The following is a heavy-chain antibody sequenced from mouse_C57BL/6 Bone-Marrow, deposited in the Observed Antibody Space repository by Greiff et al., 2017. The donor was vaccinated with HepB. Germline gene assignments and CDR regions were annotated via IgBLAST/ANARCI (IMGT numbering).Heavy chain of an antibody. D-gene: IGHD1-1*01. Sequence: VQLQQPGAELVKPGASVKLSCKASGYTFTSYWMHWVKQRPGQGLEWIGMIHPNSGSTNYNEKFKSKATLTVDKSSSTAYMQLSLTSEDSAVYYCAREGNYGSSYWYFDVWGTGTTVTVSS. J-gene: IGHJ1*03. CDR2: IHPNSGST. CDR3: AREGNYGSSYWYFDV. CDR1: GYTFTSYW. V-gene: IGHV1-64*01.